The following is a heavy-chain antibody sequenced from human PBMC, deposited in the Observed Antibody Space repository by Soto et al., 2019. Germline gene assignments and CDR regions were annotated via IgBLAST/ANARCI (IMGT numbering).Heavy chain of an antibody. CDR1: GGSFSGYY. V-gene: IGHV4-34*01. D-gene: IGHD6-6*01. J-gene: IGHJ6*03. CDR3: ARSYSSSSLFLRYYYYYMDV. CDR2: INHSGST. Sequence: SETLSLTCAVYGGSFSGYYWSWIRQPPGKGLEWIGEINHSGSTNYNPSLKSRVTISVDTSKNQFSLKLSSVTAADTAVYYCARSYSSSSLFLRYYYYYMDVWGKGTTVTVSS.